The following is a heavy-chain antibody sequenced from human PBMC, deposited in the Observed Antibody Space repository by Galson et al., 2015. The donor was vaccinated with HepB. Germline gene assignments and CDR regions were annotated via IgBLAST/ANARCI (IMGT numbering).Heavy chain of an antibody. Sequence: SVKVSCKASGGTFSSYAISWVRQAPGQGLEWMGGIIPIFGTANYAQKFQGRVTITADESTSTAYMELSSLRSEDTAVYYCARDISLSADSSGYYYGDNSHWFDPWGQGTLVTVSS. CDR3: ARDISLSADSSGYYYGDNSHWFDP. V-gene: IGHV1-69*13. CDR1: GGTFSSYA. D-gene: IGHD3-22*01. J-gene: IGHJ5*02. CDR2: IIPIFGTA.